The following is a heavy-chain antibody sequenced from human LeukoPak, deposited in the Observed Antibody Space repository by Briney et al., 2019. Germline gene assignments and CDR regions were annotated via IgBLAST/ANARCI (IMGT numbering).Heavy chain of an antibody. V-gene: IGHV4-34*01. Sequence: SETLSLTCAVYGGSFSGYYWSWIRQPPGKGLEWIGEINHSGSTNYNPSLKSRVTISVDTSKNQFPLKLSSVTAADTAVYYCARRNSGYSYGWGYNWFDPWGQGTLVTVSS. J-gene: IGHJ5*02. D-gene: IGHD5-18*01. CDR2: INHSGST. CDR3: ARRNSGYSYGWGYNWFDP. CDR1: GGSFSGYY.